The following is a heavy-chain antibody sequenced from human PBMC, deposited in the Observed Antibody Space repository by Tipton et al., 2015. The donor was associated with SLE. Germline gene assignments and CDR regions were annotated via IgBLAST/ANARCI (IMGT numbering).Heavy chain of an antibody. D-gene: IGHD2-21*01. CDR3: ARRLPGASVITDAFDI. CDR1: GYSFTSYW. V-gene: IGHV5-51*01. Sequence: QSGAEVKKPGESLKISCKGSGYSFTSYWIGWVRQMPGKGLEWMGIIYPGYSDTRYSPSFQGQVTISADKSNSTAYLQWSSLKASDTAMYYCARRLPGASVITDAFDIWGEGTMVTVSS. J-gene: IGHJ3*02. CDR2: IYPGYSDT.